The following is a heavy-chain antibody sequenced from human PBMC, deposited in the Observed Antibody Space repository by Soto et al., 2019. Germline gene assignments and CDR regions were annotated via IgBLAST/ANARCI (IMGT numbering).Heavy chain of an antibody. CDR1: GGSISSSGYS. J-gene: IGHJ5*02. V-gene: IGHV4-39*01. Sequence: QLQLQESGPGLVKPSETLSLTCTVSGGSISSSGYSWGWIRQPPGKGLEYIGNIYYSGSTYYNPSLKSRVTISVDTSKNQFSLKLTSVTAADTAVYYCARRVTSTAGNWFDPWGQGTLVTVSS. CDR3: ARRVTSTAGNWFDP. CDR2: IYYSGST. D-gene: IGHD2-21*02.